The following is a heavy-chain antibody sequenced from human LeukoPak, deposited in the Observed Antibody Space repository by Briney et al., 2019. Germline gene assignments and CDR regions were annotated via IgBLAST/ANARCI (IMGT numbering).Heavy chain of an antibody. J-gene: IGHJ5*02. CDR1: GFTVSSNY. V-gene: IGHV3-66*04. D-gene: IGHD2-2*01. Sequence: GGSLRLSCAASGFTVSSNYMSWVRQAPGKGLEWVSVIYSGGSTYYADSVKGRFTISRDNSKNTLYLQMNSLRAEDTAVYYCARQTTYCSSTSCSPNWFDPWGQGTLVTVSS. CDR3: ARQTTYCSSTSCSPNWFDP. CDR2: IYSGGST.